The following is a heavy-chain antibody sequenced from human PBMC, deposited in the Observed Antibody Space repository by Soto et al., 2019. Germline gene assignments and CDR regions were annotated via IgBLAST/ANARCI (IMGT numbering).Heavy chain of an antibody. CDR3: AKDIDSSSRDPFDY. Sequence: EVQLVESGGGLVQPGRSLRLSCAASGFTFDDYAMHWVRQAPGKGLEWVSGISWNSGSIGYADSVKGRFTISRDNAKNSLYLQMNSMRAEDTALYYCAKDIDSSSRDPFDYWGQGTLVTVSS. J-gene: IGHJ4*02. V-gene: IGHV3-9*01. D-gene: IGHD6-6*01. CDR2: ISWNSGSI. CDR1: GFTFDDYA.